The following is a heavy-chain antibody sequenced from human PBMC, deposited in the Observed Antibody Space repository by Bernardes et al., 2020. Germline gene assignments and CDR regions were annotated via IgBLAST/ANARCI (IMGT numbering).Heavy chain of an antibody. Sequence: SETLSLTRSVSGGSISSDSYFWSWIPQPNGKGLEEIGHIYSSGRSNYNPSLRSRVSISVDASKNQLSLMLTSVTAADSGTYYCARGGALVKDGIDIWGQGTMVAVSS. CDR3: ARGGALVKDGIDI. CDR2: IYSSGRS. J-gene: IGHJ3*02. V-gene: IGHV4-61*09. CDR1: GGSISSDSYF. D-gene: IGHD1-26*01.